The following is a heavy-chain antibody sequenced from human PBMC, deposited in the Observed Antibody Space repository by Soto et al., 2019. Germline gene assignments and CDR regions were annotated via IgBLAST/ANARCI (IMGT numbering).Heavy chain of an antibody. D-gene: IGHD5-18*01. V-gene: IGHV1-69*13. CDR3: ARAHKPDIQLWLDY. CDR1: GGTFSIYA. CDR2: IIPIFGTA. Sequence: SVKVSCKASGGTFSIYAISGVLQSPGQGLEWMGGIIPIFGTANYAQKFQGRVTITADESTSTAYMELSSLRSEDTAVYYCARAHKPDIQLWLDYWGQGTLVTVSS. J-gene: IGHJ4*02.